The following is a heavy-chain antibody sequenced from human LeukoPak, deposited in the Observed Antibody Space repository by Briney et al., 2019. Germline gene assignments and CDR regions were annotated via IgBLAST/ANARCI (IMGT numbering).Heavy chain of an antibody. CDR2: ISSSSSYI. J-gene: IGHJ4*02. CDR3: ARADLAAATPYFDY. D-gene: IGHD6-13*01. V-gene: IGHV3-21*01. Sequence: PGGSLRLSCAASGFTFSSYSMNWVRQAPGKGLVLVSSISSSSSYIYYADSVKGRFTISRDNAKNSLYLQMNSLRAEDTAVYYCARADLAAATPYFDYWGQGTLVTVSS. CDR1: GFTFSSYS.